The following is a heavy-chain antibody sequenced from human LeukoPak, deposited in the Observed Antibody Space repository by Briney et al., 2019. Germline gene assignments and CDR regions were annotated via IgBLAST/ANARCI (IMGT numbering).Heavy chain of an antibody. Sequence: PGGSLRLSCAASGFTFSSYAMTWVRQAPGKGLEWVSVISFRGDSTYYADSVKGRFTISRDTSKNTVYLQMDALRLEDTAVYYCVRGEDYRSGSNAYYFDYWGQGTLVTVSS. CDR2: ISFRGDST. D-gene: IGHD1-26*01. CDR1: GFTFSSYA. CDR3: VRGEDYRSGSNAYYFDY. J-gene: IGHJ4*02. V-gene: IGHV3-23*01.